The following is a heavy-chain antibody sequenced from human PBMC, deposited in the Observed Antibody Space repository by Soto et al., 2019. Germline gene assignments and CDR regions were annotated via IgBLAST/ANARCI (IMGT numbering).Heavy chain of an antibody. D-gene: IGHD3-9*01. V-gene: IGHV3-30-3*01. Sequence: PGGSLRLSCAASGFTFSSYAMHWVRQAPGKGLEWVAVISYDGSNKYYADSVKGRFTISRDNSKNTLYLQMNSLRAEDTAVYYCARDDYDILTGYYIVRHPPRYYYYYGMDVWGQGTTVTVSS. CDR1: GFTFSSYA. J-gene: IGHJ6*02. CDR2: ISYDGSNK. CDR3: ARDDYDILTGYYIVRHPPRYYYYYGMDV.